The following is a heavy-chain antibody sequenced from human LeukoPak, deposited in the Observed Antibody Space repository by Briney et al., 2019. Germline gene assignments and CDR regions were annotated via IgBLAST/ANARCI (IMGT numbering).Heavy chain of an antibody. Sequence: SETLSLTCTVSGGSISSYYWSWIRQPPGKGLEWIGYIYYSGSTNYNPSLKSRVTISVDTSKNQFSLKLSSVTAADTAVYYCARESTVVPAAIDYWGQGTLVTVSS. V-gene: IGHV4-59*01. CDR2: IYYSGST. CDR1: GGSISSYY. J-gene: IGHJ4*02. D-gene: IGHD2-2*02. CDR3: ARESTVVPAAIDY.